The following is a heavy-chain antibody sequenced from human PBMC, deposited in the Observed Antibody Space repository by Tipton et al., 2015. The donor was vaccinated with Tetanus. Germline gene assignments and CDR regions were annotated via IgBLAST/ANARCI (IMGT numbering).Heavy chain of an antibody. CDR3: ARAGGGSWGNFDY. V-gene: IGHV4-39*01. J-gene: IGHJ4*02. D-gene: IGHD6-13*01. CDR1: GDSISSSSHY. Sequence: TLSLTCTVSGDSISSSSHYWGWIRQPPGKGLEWIGSISYSGFTYYNPSLKGRVTVSVDTSKSQFSLKVSSVTAADTAVYYCARAGGGSWGNFDYWGQGTLVTVSS. CDR2: ISYSGFT.